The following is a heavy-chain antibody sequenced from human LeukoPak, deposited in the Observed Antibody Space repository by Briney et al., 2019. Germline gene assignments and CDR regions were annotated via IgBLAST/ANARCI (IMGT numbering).Heavy chain of an antibody. D-gene: IGHD3-10*01. CDR2: ISIGSSPYT. J-gene: IGHJ4*02. Sequence: PGGSLRLSCAASAFSLSKSSMLWFRQAPGKGLEWASSISIGSSPYTYYADSLKGRFTISRDNAKNSVCLQMNSLRPEDTAVYYCASYTLWYGDNWAQGTLVTVSS. V-gene: IGHV3-21*06. CDR3: ASYTLWYGDN. CDR1: AFSLSKSS.